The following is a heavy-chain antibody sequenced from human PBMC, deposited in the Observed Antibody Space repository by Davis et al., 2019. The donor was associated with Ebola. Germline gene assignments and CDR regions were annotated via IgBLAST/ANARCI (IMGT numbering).Heavy chain of an antibody. CDR2: INHSGST. D-gene: IGHD2-2*01. CDR3: ARHPPYCTSTSCSDY. Sequence: PGGSLRLSCAVYGGSFSGYYWSWIRQPPGKGLEWIGEINHSGSTNYNPSLKSRVTISVDTSKNQFSLKLSSVTAADTAVYYCARHPPYCTSTSCSDYWGQGTLVTVSS. J-gene: IGHJ4*02. CDR1: GGSFSGYY. V-gene: IGHV4-34*01.